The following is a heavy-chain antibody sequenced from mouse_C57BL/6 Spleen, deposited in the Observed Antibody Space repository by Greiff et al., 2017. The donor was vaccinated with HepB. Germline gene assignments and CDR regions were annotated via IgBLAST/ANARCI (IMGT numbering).Heavy chain of an antibody. D-gene: IGHD1-1*01. CDR3: ARGSSYCYYAMDY. CDR2: ISDGGSYT. J-gene: IGHJ4*01. V-gene: IGHV5-4*03. Sequence: DVMLVESGGGLVKPGGSLKLSCAASGFTFSSYAMSWVRQTPEKRLEWVATISDGGSYTYYPDNVKGRFTISRDNAKNNLYLQMSHLKSEDTAMYYCARGSSYCYYAMDYWGQGTSVTVSS. CDR1: GFTFSSYA.